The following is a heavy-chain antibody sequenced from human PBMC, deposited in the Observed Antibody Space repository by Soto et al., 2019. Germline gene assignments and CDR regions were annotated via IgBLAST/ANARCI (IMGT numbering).Heavy chain of an antibody. Sequence: GASVKVSCKASGGTFSSYTISWVRQAPGQGLEWMGRIIPILGIANYAQKFQGRVTITADKSTSTAYMELSSLRSEDTAVYYCASAPILYYFDYWGQGTLVTVSS. D-gene: IGHD2-21*01. J-gene: IGHJ4*02. CDR2: IIPILGIA. CDR3: ASAPILYYFDY. V-gene: IGHV1-69*02. CDR1: GGTFSSYT.